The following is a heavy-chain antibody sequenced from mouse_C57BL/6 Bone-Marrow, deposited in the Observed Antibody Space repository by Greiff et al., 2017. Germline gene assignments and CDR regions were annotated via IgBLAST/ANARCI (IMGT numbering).Heavy chain of an antibody. CDR2: INPYNGGT. Sequence: VQLQQSGPVLVKPGASVKMSCKASGYTFTDYYMNWVKQSLGKSLEWIGVINPYNGGTSYNQKFKGKATLTVDKSSSTAYMELNSLTSEDSAVYYCARSRGSSPFAYWGQGTLVTVSA. J-gene: IGHJ3*01. CDR3: ARSRGSSPFAY. D-gene: IGHD1-1*01. CDR1: GYTFTDYY. V-gene: IGHV1-19*01.